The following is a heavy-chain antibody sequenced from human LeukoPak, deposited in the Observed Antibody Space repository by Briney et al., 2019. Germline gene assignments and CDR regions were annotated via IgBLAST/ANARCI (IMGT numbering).Heavy chain of an antibody. CDR2: ISYDGSNK. V-gene: IGHV3-30-3*01. J-gene: IGHJ3*02. Sequence: GRSLRLSCAASGFTFSSYAMHWVRQAPGKGLEWVAVISYDGSNKYYADSVKGRFTISRDNSKNTLYLQMNSLRAEDTAVYYCARDPPYYYGSGSNDAFDIWGQGTMVTVSS. CDR3: ARDPPYYYGSGSNDAFDI. D-gene: IGHD3-10*01. CDR1: GFTFSSYA.